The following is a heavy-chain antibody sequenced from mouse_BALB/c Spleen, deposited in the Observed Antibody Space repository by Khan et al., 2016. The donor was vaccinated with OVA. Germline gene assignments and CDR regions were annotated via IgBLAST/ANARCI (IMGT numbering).Heavy chain of an antibody. CDR1: GYTFSSYY. CDR2: INPNNGGP. V-gene: IGHV1S81*02. D-gene: IGHD2-10*02. Sequence: QVQLQQSGAELVKPGTSVKLSCKASGYTFSSYYMYWVKQRPGQGLEWIGGINPNNGGPNFNEKFKAKATLTVDKSSSTAYMHLSSLTSEDSAVSYCTRSGYGNPFAYWGQGTLVTVSP. CDR3: TRSGYGNPFAY. J-gene: IGHJ3*01.